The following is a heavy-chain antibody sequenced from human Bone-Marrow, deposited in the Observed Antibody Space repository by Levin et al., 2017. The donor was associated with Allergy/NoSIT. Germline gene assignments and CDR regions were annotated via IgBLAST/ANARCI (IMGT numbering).Heavy chain of an antibody. CDR1: GFTFSSYA. V-gene: IGHV3-30-3*01. CDR2: ISYDGSNK. D-gene: IGHD3-22*01. CDR3: ARDRDAPVVTHAPQWWFDP. Sequence: SGGSLRLSCAASGFTFSSYAMHWVRQAPGKGLEWVAVISYDGSNKYYADSVKGRFTISRDNSKNTLYLQMNSLRAEDTAVYYCARDRDAPVVTHAPQWWFDPWGQGTLVTVSS. J-gene: IGHJ5*02.